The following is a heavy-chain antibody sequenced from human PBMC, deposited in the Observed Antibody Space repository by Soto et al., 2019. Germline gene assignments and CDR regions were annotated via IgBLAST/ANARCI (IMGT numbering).Heavy chain of an antibody. Sequence: QVQLVQSGAEVKKPGSSVKVSCKASGGTFSSYAISWVRQAPGQGLEWMGGIIPIFGTANYAQKFQGRVTITADKSTSTAYMELSSLRSEDTAVYYCARDSVVVGATREPYYYYGMDVWGQGTTVTVSS. J-gene: IGHJ6*02. D-gene: IGHD1-26*01. CDR1: GGTFSSYA. CDR2: IIPIFGTA. CDR3: ARDSVVVGATREPYYYYGMDV. V-gene: IGHV1-69*06.